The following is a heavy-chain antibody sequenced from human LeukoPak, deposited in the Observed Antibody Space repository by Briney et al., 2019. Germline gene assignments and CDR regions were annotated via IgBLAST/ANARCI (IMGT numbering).Heavy chain of an antibody. D-gene: IGHD3-9*01. CDR2: ISYDGSNK. CDR1: GFTFSSYG. Sequence: GGSLRLSCAASGFTFSSYGMHWVRQAPGKGLEWVAVISYDGSNKYYADSVKGRFTISRDNSKNTLYLQMNSLRAEDTAVYYCAKGSVLRYFDWLNYWGQGTLVTVSS. J-gene: IGHJ4*02. CDR3: AKGSVLRYFDWLNY. V-gene: IGHV3-30*18.